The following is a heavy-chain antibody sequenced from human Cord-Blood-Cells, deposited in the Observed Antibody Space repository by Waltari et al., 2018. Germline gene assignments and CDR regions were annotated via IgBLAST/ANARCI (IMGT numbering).Heavy chain of an antibody. CDR1: GGSISSSSYY. V-gene: IGHV4-39*01. J-gene: IGHJ1*01. Sequence: QLQLQESGPGLVKPSETLSLTCTVSGGSISSSSYYWGWIRQPPGKGLEWIESIYYSGSTYYNPSLKSRVTISVDTSKNQFSLKLSSVTAADTAVYYCARRGYGDYGYFQHWGQGTLVTVSS. CDR3: ARRGYGDYGYFQH. D-gene: IGHD4-17*01. CDR2: IYYSGST.